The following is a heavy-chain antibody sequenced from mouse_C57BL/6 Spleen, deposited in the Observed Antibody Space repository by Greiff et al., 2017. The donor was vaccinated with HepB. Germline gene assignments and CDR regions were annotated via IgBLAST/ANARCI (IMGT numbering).Heavy chain of an antibody. CDR3: ARYHYYGSSLYAMDY. CDR1: GYAFSSSW. V-gene: IGHV1-82*01. J-gene: IGHJ4*01. D-gene: IGHD1-1*01. CDR2: IYPGDGDT. Sequence: VQLVESGPELVKPGASVKISCKASGYAFSSSWMNWVKQRPGKGLEWIGRIYPGDGDTNYNGKFKGKVTLTADKSSSTAYMQLSSLTSEDSAVYFCARYHYYGSSLYAMDYWGQGTSVTVSS.